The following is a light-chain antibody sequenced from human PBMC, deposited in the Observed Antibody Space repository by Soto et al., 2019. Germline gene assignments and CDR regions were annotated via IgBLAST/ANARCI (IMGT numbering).Light chain of an antibody. J-gene: IGLJ3*02. V-gene: IGLV2-14*01. CDR1: NSDIGSYNY. CDR3: YSNGTTTVM. Sequence: QSALTQPASVSVSPGQSITISCTGSNSDIGSYNYVYWYQHRPVKTPKLLIYEVTNRASGISTRFSGSKSGSTASLTISGRLPEDEAYYHGYSNGTTTVMFGGGTKLTVL. CDR2: EVT.